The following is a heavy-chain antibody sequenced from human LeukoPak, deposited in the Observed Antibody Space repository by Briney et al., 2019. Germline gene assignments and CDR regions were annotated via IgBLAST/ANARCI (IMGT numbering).Heavy chain of an antibody. CDR2: IYYSGST. J-gene: IGHJ4*02. Sequence: SETLSLTCTVSGGSISSSSYSWGWIRQPPGKGLEWIGNIYYSGSTYYNPSLKSRVTISVDTSRNQFSLKLSSVTAADTAVYYCAVNPPNIAAPGTIFDYWGQGTLVTVSS. CDR3: AVNPPNIAAPGTIFDY. V-gene: IGHV4-39*01. CDR1: GGSISSSSYS. D-gene: IGHD6-13*01.